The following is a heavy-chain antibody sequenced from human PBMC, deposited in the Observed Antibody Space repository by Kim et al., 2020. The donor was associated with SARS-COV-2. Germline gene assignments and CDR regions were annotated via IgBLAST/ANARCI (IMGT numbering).Heavy chain of an antibody. V-gene: IGHV4-30-2*01. D-gene: IGHD2-15*01. CDR3: ARGGGNFDY. J-gene: IGHJ4*02. CDR2: GST. Sequence: GSTYSNTHLRSRVTISVARSKNQFSLKLSSVTAADTAVYYCARGGGNFDYWGQGTLVTVSS.